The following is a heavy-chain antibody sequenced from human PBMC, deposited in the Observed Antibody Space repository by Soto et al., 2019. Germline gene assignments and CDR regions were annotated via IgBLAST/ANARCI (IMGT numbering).Heavy chain of an antibody. Sequence: NPSETLSLTCAVYGGSFSGHSWTWIRQSPGKGLEWIGDINHSGRVNYSPSLKSRVTISLDTSKNQFSPTLSAVTAADTAMYYCSTRAYDTNGYYRFDPWGQGTLVTVSS. CDR1: GGSFSGHS. V-gene: IGHV4-34*01. J-gene: IGHJ5*01. D-gene: IGHD3-22*01. CDR3: STRAYDTNGYYRFDP. CDR2: INHSGRV.